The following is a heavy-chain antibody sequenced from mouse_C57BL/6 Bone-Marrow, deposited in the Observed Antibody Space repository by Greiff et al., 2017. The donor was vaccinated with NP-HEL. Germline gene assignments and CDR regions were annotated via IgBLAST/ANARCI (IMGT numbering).Heavy chain of an antibody. CDR1: GYTFTSYW. D-gene: IGHD4-1*01. CDR3: ARGTGTPCFDY. V-gene: IGHV1-55*01. J-gene: IGHJ2*01. Sequence: QVQLQQPGAELVKPGASVKMSCKASGYTFTSYWITWVKQRPGQGLEWIGDIYPGSGSTNYNEKFKSKATLTVDKSSSTAYMQLSSLTSEDSAVYYCARGTGTPCFDYWGQGTTLTVSS. CDR2: IYPGSGST.